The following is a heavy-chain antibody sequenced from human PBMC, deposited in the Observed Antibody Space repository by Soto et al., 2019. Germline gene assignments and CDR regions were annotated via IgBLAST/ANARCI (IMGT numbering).Heavy chain of an antibody. CDR2: ISYDGSNK. CDR1: GFTFSSYA. Sequence: GGSLRLSCAASGFTFSSYAMHWVRQAPGKGLEWVAVISYDGSNKYYADSVKGRFTISRDNSKNTLFLQMNSLRPEDTAVYYCARRGYGMDVWGQGTTVTVS. CDR3: ARRGYGMDV. V-gene: IGHV3-30-3*01. J-gene: IGHJ6*02.